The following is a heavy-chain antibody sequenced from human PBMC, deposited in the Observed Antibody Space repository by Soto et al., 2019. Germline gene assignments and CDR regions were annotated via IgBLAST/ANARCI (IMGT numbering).Heavy chain of an antibody. Sequence: HPGGSLRLSCAASGFNVGAFAVNWVRQAPGKGLEWVSGISVSDAFIYYADSVRGRFSISRDASENTLYLQMNSLRVDDTALYYCTRETVAGITGLDYWGPGTLVTVS. V-gene: IGHV3-23*01. CDR1: GFNVGAFA. J-gene: IGHJ4*02. CDR3: TRETVAGITGLDY. D-gene: IGHD1-20*01. CDR2: ISVSDAFI.